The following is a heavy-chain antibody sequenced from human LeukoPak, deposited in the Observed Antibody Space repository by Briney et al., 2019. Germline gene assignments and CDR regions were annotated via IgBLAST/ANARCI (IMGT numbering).Heavy chain of an antibody. V-gene: IGHV4-39*01. CDR1: GGSISSSSYY. CDR2: IYYSGST. Sequence: PSETLSLTCTVSGGSISSSSYYWGWIRQPPGKGLEWIGSIYYSGSTYYNPSLKSRVTISVDTSKNQFSLKLSSVTAADTAVYYCARHPITMIVAINWFDPWGQGTLVTVSS. CDR3: ARHPITMIVAINWFDP. D-gene: IGHD3-22*01. J-gene: IGHJ5*02.